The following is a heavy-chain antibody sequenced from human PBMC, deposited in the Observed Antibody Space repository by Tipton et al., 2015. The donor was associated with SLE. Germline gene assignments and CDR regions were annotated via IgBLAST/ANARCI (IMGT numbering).Heavy chain of an antibody. CDR2: IHYIGGT. D-gene: IGHD7-27*01. Sequence: TLSLTCSVSGASITTYYWTWIRQPPGKGLEWVGHIHYIGGTNYNPSLRSRVTISVDTSKNQFSLSLISVTAADTAVYYCARLTPWGYDYWGPGMLVTVSS. CDR3: ARLTPWGYDY. V-gene: IGHV4-59*12. CDR1: GASITTYY. J-gene: IGHJ4*02.